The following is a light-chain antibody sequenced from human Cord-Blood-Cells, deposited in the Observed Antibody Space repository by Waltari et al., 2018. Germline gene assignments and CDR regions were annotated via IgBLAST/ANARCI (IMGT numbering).Light chain of an antibody. J-gene: IGKJ3*01. CDR1: QSISSY. CDR3: QQNYSTPFT. CDR2: AAS. Sequence: DIQMTQSPSSLSASVGDRVTITCRASQSISSYLNWYQQKPGKAPKLLIYAASSLKSGVPSRFSGSGSGTDFNLTISSLQPEDFATYCCQQNYSTPFTFGPGTKVDIK. V-gene: IGKV1-39*01.